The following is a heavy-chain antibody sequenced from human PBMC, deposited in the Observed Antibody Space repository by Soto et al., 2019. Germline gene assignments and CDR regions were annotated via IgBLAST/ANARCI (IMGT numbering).Heavy chain of an antibody. CDR1: FTFSMYS. CDR3: TRDQGGSYGSWFDP. D-gene: IGHD1-26*01. J-gene: IGHJ5*02. V-gene: IGHV3-21*01. CDR2: ISSGGRYI. Sequence: EVQVVESGGGLVQPGGSLRLSCSFTFSMYSMNWVRQAQGKGLEWVASISSGGRYIKYADSLKGRFTISRDNAKNSVSLQRNSLRVDDTAVYFCTRDQGGSYGSWFDPWGQGTLVTVSS.